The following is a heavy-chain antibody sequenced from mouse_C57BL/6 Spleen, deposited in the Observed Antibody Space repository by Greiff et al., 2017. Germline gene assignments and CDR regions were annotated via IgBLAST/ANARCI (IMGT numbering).Heavy chain of an antibody. V-gene: IGHV5-6*01. CDR1: GFTFSSYG. CDR3: ARHESVLLRPFDY. CDR2: ISSGGSYT. Sequence: EVQLVESGGDLVKPGGSLKLSCAASGFTFSSYGMSWVRQTPDKRLEWVATISSGGSYTYYPDSVKGRFTISRDNAKNTLYLQMSSLKSEDTAMYYCARHESVLLRPFDYWGHGTTLTVSS. D-gene: IGHD1-1*01. J-gene: IGHJ2*01.